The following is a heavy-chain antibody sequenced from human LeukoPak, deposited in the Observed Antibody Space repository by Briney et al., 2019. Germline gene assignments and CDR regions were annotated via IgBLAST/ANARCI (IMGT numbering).Heavy chain of an antibody. CDR2: ICLGDSDT. V-gene: IGHV5-51*01. CDR1: GYSFSTYW. Sequence: GESLKISCKGSGYSFSTYWIGWVRQMPGKGLEWMGIICLGDSDTRYSPAFQDQVTISADKSIGTAYLQWNSLKTSDTAMYHCARLRDFWSGYYFDYWGQGTLVTVSS. J-gene: IGHJ4*02. D-gene: IGHD3-3*01. CDR3: ARLRDFWSGYYFDY.